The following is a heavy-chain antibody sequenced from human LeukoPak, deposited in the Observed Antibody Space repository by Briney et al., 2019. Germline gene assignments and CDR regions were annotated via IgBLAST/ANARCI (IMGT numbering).Heavy chain of an antibody. D-gene: IGHD6-19*01. CDR1: GFSLSTSGVG. Sequence: SGPTLVNPTQILTRTCTFSGFSLSTSGVGVGWIRQPPGKAMEWLALIYWDDDKRYSPSLKSRLTITKDTSKNQVVLTMTNMDPVDTATYYCAQTGGKDLGSSGWLNYWGQGTLVTVSS. J-gene: IGHJ4*02. CDR2: IYWDDDK. V-gene: IGHV2-5*02. CDR3: AQTGGKDLGSSGWLNY.